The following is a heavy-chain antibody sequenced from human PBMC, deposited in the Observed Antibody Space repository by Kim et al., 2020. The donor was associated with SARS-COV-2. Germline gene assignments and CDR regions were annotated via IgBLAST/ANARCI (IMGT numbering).Heavy chain of an antibody. CDR1: GYSFTSYW. CDR2: IYPGDSDT. V-gene: IGHV5-51*01. J-gene: IGHJ5*02. CDR3: ARCGRTGLWTFNFDP. D-gene: IGHD3-16*01. Sequence: GESLKISCKGSGYSFTSYWIGWVRQMPGKGLEWMGIIYPGDSDTRYSPSFQGQVTISADKSISTAYLQWSSLKASDTAMYYCARCGRTGLWTFNFDPWGQGTLVTVSS.